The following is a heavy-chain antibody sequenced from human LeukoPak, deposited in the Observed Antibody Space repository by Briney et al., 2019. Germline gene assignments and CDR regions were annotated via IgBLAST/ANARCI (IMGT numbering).Heavy chain of an antibody. D-gene: IGHD5-24*01. Sequence: SVTLSCTASGGTFTIYAISWVRQAPGQAPEWMGGIIPIFGTTNYAQKFQGKVPITADESTSTDYMELSRRRSEDTAVYYCARSGWVEARDGYNYYFDYWGQGTLVTVSS. J-gene: IGHJ4*02. CDR1: GGTFTIYA. V-gene: IGHV1-69*13. CDR3: ARSGWVEARDGYNYYFDY. CDR2: IIPIFGTT.